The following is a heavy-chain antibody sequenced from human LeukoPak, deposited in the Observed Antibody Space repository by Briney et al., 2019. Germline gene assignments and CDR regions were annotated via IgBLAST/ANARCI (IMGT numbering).Heavy chain of an antibody. D-gene: IGHD3-22*01. CDR3: ARAPSEIGGYYPEYFRH. V-gene: IGHV3-74*01. CDR1: GFTFSTYW. J-gene: IGHJ1*01. CDR2: IKSDGST. Sequence: GGSLRLSCAASGFTFSTYWMHWVRQAPGKGLVWVSRIKSDGSTNYPDSVKGRFTISRDNANNTLSLQMNSLRPEDTGVYYCARAPSEIGGYYPEYFRHWGQGTLVTVSS.